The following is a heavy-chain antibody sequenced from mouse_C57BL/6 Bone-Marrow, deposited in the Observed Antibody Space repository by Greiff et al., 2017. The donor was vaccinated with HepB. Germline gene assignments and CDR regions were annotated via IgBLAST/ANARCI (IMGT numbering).Heavy chain of an antibody. CDR1: GFTFSSYA. J-gene: IGHJ3*01. CDR2: ISSGGDYI. Sequence: DVMLVESGEGLVKPGGSLKLSCAASGFTFSSYAMSWVRQTPEKRLEWVAYISSGGDYIYYADTVKGRFTISRDNARNTLYLQMSSLKSEDTAMYYCTREGLWEKLLRSWFAYWGQGTLVTVSA. CDR3: TREGLWEKLLRSWFAY. D-gene: IGHD1-1*01. V-gene: IGHV5-9-1*02.